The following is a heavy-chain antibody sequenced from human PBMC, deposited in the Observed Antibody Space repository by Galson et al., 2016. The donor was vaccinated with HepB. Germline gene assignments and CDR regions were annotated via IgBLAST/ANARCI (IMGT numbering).Heavy chain of an antibody. CDR1: GLTFNDVW. CDR3: ARSNAATTTFLDY. V-gene: IGHV3-23*01. J-gene: IGHJ4*02. CDR2: ISGSGSGVDT. D-gene: IGHD1-14*01. Sequence: SLRLSCAASGLTFNDVWMTWVRQAPGEGLEWVSAISGSGSGVDTYYADSVKGRFSISRDFSTNMLYLQMGSLRVDDTAIHYCARSNAATTTFLDYWGQGTLVTVSS.